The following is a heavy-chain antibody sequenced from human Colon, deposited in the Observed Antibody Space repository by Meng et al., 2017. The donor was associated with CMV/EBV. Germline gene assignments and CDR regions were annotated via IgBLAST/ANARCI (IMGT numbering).Heavy chain of an antibody. V-gene: IGHV1-46*01. CDR3: ARFDMGDSSSSPYYYYGMDV. Sequence: ASVKVSCKASGYTFTSYYMHWVRQAPGQGLEWMGIINPSGGSTSYAQKFQGRVTMTRDTSTSTVYMELSSLRSEDTAVYYCARFDMGDSSSSPYYYYGMDVWGQGTTVTV. D-gene: IGHD6-6*01. CDR1: GYTFTSYY. CDR2: INPSGGST. J-gene: IGHJ6*02.